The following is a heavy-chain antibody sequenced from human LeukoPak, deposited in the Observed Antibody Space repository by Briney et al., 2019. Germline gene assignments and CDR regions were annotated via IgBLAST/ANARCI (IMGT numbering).Heavy chain of an antibody. CDR2: IIPIFGRT. Sequence: GASLKVSCKASGCTFSSYAISWVRQAPGQGLEWMGRIIPIFGRTNYAQKFQGRVTITADKSTSTAYMELSSLRSEDTAVYYCARETLPTVVAPSYYFDCWGQGTLVTVSS. CDR3: ARETLPTVVAPSYYFDC. J-gene: IGHJ4*02. V-gene: IGHV1-69*04. D-gene: IGHD4-23*01. CDR1: GCTFSSYA.